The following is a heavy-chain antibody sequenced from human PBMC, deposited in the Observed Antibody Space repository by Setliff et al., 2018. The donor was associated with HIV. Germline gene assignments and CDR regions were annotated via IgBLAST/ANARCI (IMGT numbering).Heavy chain of an antibody. D-gene: IGHD1-26*01. CDR3: ARGTPRGSYGY. Sequence: PGGSLRLSCEASGLTFSMSTFHWVRQAPGKGLEYVSAITHDGAKTYYADSVKGRFTISRGNSKNTVYLQMGSLRVEDMAVYHCARGTPRGSYGYWGQGTPVTVSS. V-gene: IGHV3-64*02. J-gene: IGHJ4*02. CDR2: ITHDGAKT. CDR1: GLTFSMST.